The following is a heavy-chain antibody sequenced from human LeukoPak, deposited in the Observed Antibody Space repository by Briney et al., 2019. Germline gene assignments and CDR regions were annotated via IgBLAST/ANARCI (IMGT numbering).Heavy chain of an antibody. CDR2: IYYSGST. V-gene: IGHV4-59*01. CDR1: GGSISSYY. Sequence: PSETLSLTCTVSGGSISSYYWSWIRQPPGKGLEWIGYIYYSGSTNYNPSPKSRVTISVDTSKNQFSLKLSSVTAADTAVYYCASGDRDYYYGMDVWGQGTTVTVSS. CDR3: ASGDRDYYYGMDV. D-gene: IGHD3-10*01. J-gene: IGHJ6*02.